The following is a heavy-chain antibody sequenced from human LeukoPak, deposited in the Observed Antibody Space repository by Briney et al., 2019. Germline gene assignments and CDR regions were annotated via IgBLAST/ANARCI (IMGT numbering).Heavy chain of an antibody. CDR3: ARLNYYGSGGDAFDI. CDR1: GGSISSYY. CDR2: IYYSGST. J-gene: IGHJ3*02. D-gene: IGHD3-10*01. V-gene: IGHV4-59*08. Sequence: SETLSLTCTVSGGSISSYYWSWIRQPPGKGLEWIGYIYYSGSTNYNPSLKSRVTISVDTSKNQFSLKLSSVTAADTAVYYCARLNYYGSGGDAFDIWGQGTMVTVSS.